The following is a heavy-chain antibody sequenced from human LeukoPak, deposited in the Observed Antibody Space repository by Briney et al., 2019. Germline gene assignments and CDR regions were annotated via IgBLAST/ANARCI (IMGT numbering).Heavy chain of an antibody. CDR1: GGSISSYY. CDR3: ARDVVAAADY. D-gene: IGHD2-2*01. V-gene: IGHV4-59*12. CDR2: IYYSGST. J-gene: IGHJ4*02. Sequence: SETLSLTCTVSGGSISSYYWSWIRQPPGKGLEWIGYIYYSGSTNYNPSLKSRVTISVDTSKNQFSLKLSSVTAADTAVYYCARDVVAAADYWGQGTLVTVSS.